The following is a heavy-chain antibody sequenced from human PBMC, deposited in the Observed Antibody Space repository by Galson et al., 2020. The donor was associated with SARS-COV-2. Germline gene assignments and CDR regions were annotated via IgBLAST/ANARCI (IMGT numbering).Heavy chain of an antibody. CDR1: GGSIGSYR. Sequence: ASETLSLTCTVSGGSIGSYRWTWIRQPPGKELHWIGDIYYSGTTNYNPSLKSRLTMSVDTSKNQFSLRLNSVTAADTAVYYCVRQGYDSRGYFCDAWGPGTLVTVSS. CDR3: VRQGYDSRGYFCDA. V-gene: IGHV4-59*08. CDR2: IYYSGTT. D-gene: IGHD3-22*01. J-gene: IGHJ5*02.